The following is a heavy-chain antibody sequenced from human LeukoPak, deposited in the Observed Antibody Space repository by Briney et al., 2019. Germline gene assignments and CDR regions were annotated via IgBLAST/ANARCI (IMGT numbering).Heavy chain of an antibody. J-gene: IGHJ3*02. CDR3: ASGSSWYGAGAFDI. V-gene: IGHV5-51*01. CDR2: IYPDDSDT. D-gene: IGHD6-13*01. Sequence: GESLKISCKGSGYSVTNYWIGWVRQMPGKGLEWMGIIYPDDSDTRYSPSFQGQVTISADKSIDTAYLQWSSLKASDTAMYYCASGSSWYGAGAFDIWGQGTMVTVSS. CDR1: GYSVTNYW.